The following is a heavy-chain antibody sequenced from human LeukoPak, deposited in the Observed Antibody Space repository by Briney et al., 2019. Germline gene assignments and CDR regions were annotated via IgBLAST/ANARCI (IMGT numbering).Heavy chain of an antibody. CDR3: ARMSCSSTSCYVDY. J-gene: IGHJ4*02. CDR1: GGSISRYY. Sequence: SETLSLTCTVSGGSISRYYWSWIRQPPGKGLEWIGYIYYSGSTNYNPSLKSRVTISVDTSKNQFSLKLSSVTAADTAVYYCARMSCSSTSCYVDYWGQGTLVTVSS. V-gene: IGHV4-59*01. D-gene: IGHD2-2*01. CDR2: IYYSGST.